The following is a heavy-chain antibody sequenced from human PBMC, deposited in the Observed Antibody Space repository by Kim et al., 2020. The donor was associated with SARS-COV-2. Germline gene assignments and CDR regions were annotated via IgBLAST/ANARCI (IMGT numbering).Heavy chain of an antibody. CDR3: ASTVRYFDWLSH. CDR2: INPNSGGT. Sequence: ASVKVSCKASGYTFTGYYMHWVRQAPGQGLEWMGRINPNSGGTNYAQKFRGRVTMTRDTSISTAYMELSRLRSDDTAVYYCASTVRYFDWLSHWGQGTLVTVSS. J-gene: IGHJ4*02. D-gene: IGHD3-9*01. V-gene: IGHV1-2*06. CDR1: GYTFTGYY.